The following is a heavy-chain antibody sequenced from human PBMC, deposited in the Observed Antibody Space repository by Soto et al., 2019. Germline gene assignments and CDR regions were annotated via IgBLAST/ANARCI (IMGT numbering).Heavy chain of an antibody. D-gene: IGHD3-9*01. CDR2: ITDRGSI. CDR1: GGSFSGYY. J-gene: IGHJ2*01. Sequence: QVQLQQWGAGPLRPLETLSLTCGVSGGSFSGYYWAWIRQSPGKGLEWIGEITDRGSINYNPSLKSRVDISVDTSKNHYSLNLRSVTAADTAVYYCARESHDILTGPPWVWYFDLWGRGTLVTVSS. V-gene: IGHV4-34*01. CDR3: ARESHDILTGPPWVWYFDL.